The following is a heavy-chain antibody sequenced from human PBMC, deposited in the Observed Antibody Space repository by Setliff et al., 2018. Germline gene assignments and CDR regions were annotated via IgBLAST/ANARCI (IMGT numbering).Heavy chain of an antibody. Sequence: ASVKVSCKASGYTFTNYGVTWVRQAPGQGLEWMGWIGAYNGNTYNAHKFQGRVTMTSDTSTSTAYMELRSLRSDDAAVYYCARVTIAVAGYFDFWGQGT. CDR3: ARVTIAVAGYFDF. CDR2: IGAYNGNT. V-gene: IGHV1-18*01. D-gene: IGHD6-19*01. CDR1: GYTFTNYG. J-gene: IGHJ4*02.